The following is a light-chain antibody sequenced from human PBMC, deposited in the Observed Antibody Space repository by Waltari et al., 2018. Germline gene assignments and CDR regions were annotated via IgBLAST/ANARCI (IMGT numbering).Light chain of an antibody. CDR3: AAWDDSLNGRV. CDR2: SNN. Sequence: QSVLTQPPSASGTPGQRVTISCSGSSSNIGSHNDNWYQHLPGTAPKLLIYSNNQRPLGVPDRFSGSKSGTSASLAISGLQSEDEAVYYCAAWDDSLNGRVFGGGTKLTVV. CDR1: SSNIGSHN. V-gene: IGLV1-44*01. J-gene: IGLJ2*01.